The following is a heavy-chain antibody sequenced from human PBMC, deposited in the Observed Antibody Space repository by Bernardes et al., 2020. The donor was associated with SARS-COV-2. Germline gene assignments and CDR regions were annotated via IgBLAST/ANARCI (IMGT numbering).Heavy chain of an antibody. CDR1: GFTFSSYA. CDR3: AREVGSGMDV. V-gene: IGHV3-30-3*01. Sequence: SLRLSCAASGFTFSSYAMHWVRQAPGKGLEWVAVISYDGSNKYYADSVKGRFTISRDNSKNTLYLQMNSLRAEDTAVYYCAREVGSGMDVWGQGTTVTVSS. D-gene: IGHD2-2*03. CDR2: ISYDGSNK. J-gene: IGHJ6*02.